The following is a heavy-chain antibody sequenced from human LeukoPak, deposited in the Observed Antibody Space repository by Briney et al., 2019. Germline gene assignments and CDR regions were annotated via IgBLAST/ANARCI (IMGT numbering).Heavy chain of an antibody. Sequence: ASVKVSCKVSGYTLTGLSMHWVRQAPGKGLEWMGGFDPEDGETIYAQKFQGRVTMTEDTSTDTAYMELSSLRSEDTAVYYCATLIRYCSSTSCYTLDYWGQGTLVTVSS. CDR1: GYTLTGLS. D-gene: IGHD2-2*02. CDR2: FDPEDGET. CDR3: ATLIRYCSSTSCYTLDY. V-gene: IGHV1-24*01. J-gene: IGHJ4*02.